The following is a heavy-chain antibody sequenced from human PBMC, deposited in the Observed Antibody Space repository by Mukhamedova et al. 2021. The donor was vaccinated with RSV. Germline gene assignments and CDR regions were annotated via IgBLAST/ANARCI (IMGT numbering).Heavy chain of an antibody. CDR3: ASSEAADYMDV. Sequence: RYSPSFQGQVTISADKSINTAYLQWSSLRASDTAMYYCASSEAADYMDVWGMGTTVTVSS. V-gene: IGHV5-51*01. J-gene: IGHJ6*03. D-gene: IGHD6-25*01.